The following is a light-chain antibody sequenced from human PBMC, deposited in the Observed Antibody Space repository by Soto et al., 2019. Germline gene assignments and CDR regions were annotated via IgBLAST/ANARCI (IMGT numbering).Light chain of an antibody. J-gene: IGKJ1*01. CDR3: LQHNNYPWT. CDR1: QSISSY. V-gene: IGKV1-17*01. Sequence: DIQMTQSPSSLSATVGDRVTITSRASQSISSYLNWYQQKPGKAPKRLIYTASSLQSGVPSRFSGSGSGTEFTLTISSLQPEDFATYYCLQHNNYPWTFGQGTKVDI. CDR2: TAS.